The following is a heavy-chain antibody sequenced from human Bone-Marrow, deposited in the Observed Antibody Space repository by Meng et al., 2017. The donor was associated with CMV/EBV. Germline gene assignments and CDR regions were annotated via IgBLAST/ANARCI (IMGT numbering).Heavy chain of an antibody. J-gene: IGHJ4*02. D-gene: IGHD2-15*01. CDR2: IRYDGSNK. V-gene: IGHV3-30*02. CDR1: GFTFSSYG. Sequence: GESLKISFAASGFTFSSYGIHWVRQAPGKGLEWVAFIRYDGSNKYYADSVKGRFTISRDNSKNTLYLQMNSLRTEDTAVYYCAKNRSPSKLPSGSPLWWGQGTLVTVSS. CDR3: AKNRSPSKLPSGSPLW.